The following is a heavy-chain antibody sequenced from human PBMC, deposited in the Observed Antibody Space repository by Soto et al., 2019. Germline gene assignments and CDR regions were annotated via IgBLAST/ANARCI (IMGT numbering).Heavy chain of an antibody. CDR3: ARVPKTNSNHYYYYGMDV. J-gene: IGHJ6*02. D-gene: IGHD4-4*01. V-gene: IGHV1-3*01. CDR2: INAGNGNT. Sequence: GASVKVSCKASGYTFTSYAMHWVRQAPGQRLEWMGWINAGNGNTKYSQKFQGRVTITRDTSASTAYMELSSLRSEDTAVYYCARVPKTNSNHYYYYGMDVWGQGTTVTVSS. CDR1: GYTFTSYA.